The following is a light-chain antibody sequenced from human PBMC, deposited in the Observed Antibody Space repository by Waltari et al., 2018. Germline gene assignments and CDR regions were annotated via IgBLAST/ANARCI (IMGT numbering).Light chain of an antibody. CDR3: QQFGSSPRT. V-gene: IGKV3-20*01. Sequence: EIVLTQSPGTLSLSPGERATLSCRASQSVSNNYLLWYQQKPGQAPRVLIYGASNRATGITDRFSGSGSGTDFTLTISRLEPEDVAVYYCQQFGSSPRTFGQGTKVEIK. CDR1: QSVSNNY. CDR2: GAS. J-gene: IGKJ1*01.